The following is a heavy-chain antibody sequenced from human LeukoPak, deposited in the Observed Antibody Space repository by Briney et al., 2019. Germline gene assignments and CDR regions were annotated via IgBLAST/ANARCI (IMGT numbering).Heavy chain of an antibody. V-gene: IGHV4-31*02. J-gene: IGHJ5*02. D-gene: IGHD2-2*01. CDR1: GGSISSGGYY. Sequence: PSQTLSLTCTVSGGSISSGGYYWSWIRQPPGKGLEWIGEINHSGSTNYNPSLKSRVTISVDTSKNQFSLKLSSVTAADTAVYYCARGTRLSSTSSAARPSVWFDPWGQGTLVTVSS. CDR3: ARGTRLSSTSSAARPSVWFDP. CDR2: INHSGST.